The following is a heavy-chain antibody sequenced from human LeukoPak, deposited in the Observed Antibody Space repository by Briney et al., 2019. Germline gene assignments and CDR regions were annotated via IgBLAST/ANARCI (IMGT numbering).Heavy chain of an antibody. J-gene: IGHJ4*02. D-gene: IGHD5-24*01. CDR1: GGSISSGSYY. V-gene: IGHV4-61*02. Sequence: PSETLSLTCTVSGGSISSGSYYWSWIRQPAGKGLEWIGRIYTSGSTNYNPSLKSRATISVDTSKNQFSLKLSSVTAADTAVYYCARDGPNVEMATIIWGQGTLVTVSS. CDR3: ARDGPNVEMATII. CDR2: IYTSGST.